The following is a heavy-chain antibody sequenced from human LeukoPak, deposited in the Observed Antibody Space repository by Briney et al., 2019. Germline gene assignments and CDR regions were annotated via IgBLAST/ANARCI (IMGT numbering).Heavy chain of an antibody. V-gene: IGHV3-30*18. D-gene: IGHD2-21*02. CDR2: ISYDGSNK. CDR3: AKESGGGDPGYFDY. CDR1: GFTFSSYG. Sequence: PGWSLRLSCAASGFTFSSYGMHWVRQAPGKGLEWVAVISYDGSNKYYADSVKGRFTISRDNSKNTLYLQMNSLRAEDTAVYYCAKESGGGDPGYFDYWGQGTLVTVSS. J-gene: IGHJ4*02.